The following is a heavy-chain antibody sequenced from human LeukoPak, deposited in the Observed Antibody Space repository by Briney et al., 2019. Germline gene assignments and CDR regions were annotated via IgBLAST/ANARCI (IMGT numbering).Heavy chain of an antibody. Sequence: SETLSLTCSVSGGSISGSRYYWGWIRQPPGKGLEWIGSIYYSGSTYYNPSLKSRVTISVDTSKNQFSLKLSSVTAADTAVYYCARQHRGSSWYLGYFQHWGQGTLVTVSS. V-gene: IGHV4-39*01. CDR2: IYYSGST. J-gene: IGHJ1*01. D-gene: IGHD6-13*01. CDR3: ARQHRGSSWYLGYFQH. CDR1: GGSISGSRYY.